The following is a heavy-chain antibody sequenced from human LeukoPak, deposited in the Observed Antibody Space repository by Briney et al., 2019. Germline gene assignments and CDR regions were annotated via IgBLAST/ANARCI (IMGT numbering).Heavy chain of an antibody. D-gene: IGHD3-10*01. CDR1: GYTFTGYY. Sequence: ASVKVSCKASGYTFTGYYMHWVRQAPGQGLEWMRWINPNSGGTNYAQKFQGRVTMTRDTSISTAYMELSRLRSDDTAVYYCARGGTMVRGYYYYMDVWGKGTTVTISS. J-gene: IGHJ6*03. CDR2: INPNSGGT. V-gene: IGHV1-2*02. CDR3: ARGGTMVRGYYYYMDV.